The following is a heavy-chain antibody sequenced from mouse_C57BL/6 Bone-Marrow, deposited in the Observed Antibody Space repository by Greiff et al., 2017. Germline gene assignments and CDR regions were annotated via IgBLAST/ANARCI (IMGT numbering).Heavy chain of an antibody. Sequence: QVQLQQSGAELVKPGASVKISCKASGYAFSSYWMNWVKQRPGKGLEWIGQIYPGDGDTNYNGKFKGKATLTADKSSSTAYMQLSSLTSEDSAVYFCACDGYLYYAMDYWGQGTSVTVSS. CDR2: IYPGDGDT. CDR3: ACDGYLYYAMDY. J-gene: IGHJ4*01. V-gene: IGHV1-80*01. CDR1: GYAFSSYW. D-gene: IGHD2-3*01.